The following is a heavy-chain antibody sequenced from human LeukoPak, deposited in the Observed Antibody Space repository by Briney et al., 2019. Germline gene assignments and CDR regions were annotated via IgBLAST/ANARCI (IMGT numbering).Heavy chain of an antibody. Sequence: PSETLSLTCTVSDGSIYTYYWSWIRQPLGKGLEWIGYVFYSGSTNYNPSLKSRVTISLDTSKNQFSLKLTSVTAADTAVYYCASSQWVVPGSHWGQGALVIVSS. J-gene: IGHJ4*02. CDR2: VFYSGST. D-gene: IGHD6-19*01. CDR3: ASSQWVVPGSH. V-gene: IGHV4-59*08. CDR1: DGSIYTYY.